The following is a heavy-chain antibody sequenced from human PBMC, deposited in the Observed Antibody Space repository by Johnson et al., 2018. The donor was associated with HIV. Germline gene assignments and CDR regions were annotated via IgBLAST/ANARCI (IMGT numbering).Heavy chain of an antibody. CDR2: ITKDGSEK. V-gene: IGHV3-7*01. J-gene: IGHJ3*02. CDR1: GFTVSSNY. Sequence: EQLVESGGGLVQPGGSLRLSCAASGFTVSSNYMSWVRQAPGKGLAWVANITKDGSEKYYVDSVKGRFTISSDNAKNSLYLQMNSLRAEDTAVYYCARLGIAAARGAFDIWGQGTMVTVSS. CDR3: ARLGIAAARGAFDI. D-gene: IGHD6-13*01.